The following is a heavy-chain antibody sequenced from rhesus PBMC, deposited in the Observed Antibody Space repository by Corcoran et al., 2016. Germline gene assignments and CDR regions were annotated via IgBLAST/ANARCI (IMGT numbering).Heavy chain of an antibody. V-gene: IGHV4-169*01. CDR2: IYGSGRST. Sequence: QLQLQESGPGLVKPSETLSVTCAVSGGSISSSYWSWIRQAPGKGLDWTGYIYGSGRSTNYNPSLKSRVTLSVDTSRNQLSLKLGTVTTADTAVYYCARAPDGWNDGYYWGQGVLVTVSS. CDR1: GGSISSSY. D-gene: IGHD1-14*01. CDR3: ARAPDGWNDGYY. J-gene: IGHJ4*01.